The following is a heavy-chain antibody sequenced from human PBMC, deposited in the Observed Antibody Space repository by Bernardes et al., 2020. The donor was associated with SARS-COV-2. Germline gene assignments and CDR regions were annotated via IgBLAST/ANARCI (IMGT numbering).Heavy chain of an antibody. J-gene: IGHJ4*02. Sequence: GGSLRLSCAASGFTFSRYWMHWVRQPPGKGLVWVSRITSDGSSTSYADSVEGRFTISRDNAKNTLYLQMNSLRAEDTAVYYCARRVDCSSTTCPIAYWGQGTLVTVSS. CDR2: ITSDGSST. V-gene: IGHV3-74*01. CDR3: ARRVDCSSTTCPIAY. D-gene: IGHD2-2*01. CDR1: GFTFSRYW.